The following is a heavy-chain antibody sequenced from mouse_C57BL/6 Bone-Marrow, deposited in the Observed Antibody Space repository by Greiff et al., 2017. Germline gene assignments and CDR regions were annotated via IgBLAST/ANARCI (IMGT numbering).Heavy chain of an antibody. CDR2: IHPSDSDT. CDR3: ARRSGYDYVWGYAMDD. Sequence: VQLQQSGAELVKPGASVTVSCKASGYTFTSYWMHWVKQRPGQGLEWIGRIHPSDSDTNYNQKFKGKATLTVDKSSSTAYRQLSSLTSEDSAVYYCARRSGYDYVWGYAMDDWGQGTSVTVSS. CDR1: GYTFTSYW. V-gene: IGHV1-74*01. D-gene: IGHD2-4*01. J-gene: IGHJ4*01.